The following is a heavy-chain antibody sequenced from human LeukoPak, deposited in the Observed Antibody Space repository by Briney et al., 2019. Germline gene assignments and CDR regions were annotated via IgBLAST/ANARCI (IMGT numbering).Heavy chain of an antibody. J-gene: IGHJ6*03. D-gene: IGHD1-26*01. CDR1: GFTFSRYG. CDR3: AKRPSGSYYYYYYMDV. Sequence: GGSLRLSCAASGFTFSRYGMHWIRQAPGKGLEWVAFIRYDGSNKYYADSVKGRFTISRDNSKNTLYLQMNSLRAEDTAVYYCAKRPSGSYYYYYYMDVWGKGTTVTVSS. V-gene: IGHV3-30*02. CDR2: IRYDGSNK.